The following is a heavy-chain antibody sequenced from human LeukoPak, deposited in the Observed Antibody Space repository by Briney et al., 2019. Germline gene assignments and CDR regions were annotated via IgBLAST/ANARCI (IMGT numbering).Heavy chain of an antibody. V-gene: IGHV1-18*01. J-gene: IGHJ6*03. Sequence: ASVKVSCKASGYTFTSYGISWVRQAPGQGLEWMGWISAYNGNTNYAQKLQGRVTMTTDTSTSTAYMELRSLRSDDTAVYYCARGYCSSTSCFDRSNYYYYMDVWGKGTTVTISS. CDR3: ARGYCSSTSCFDRSNYYYYMDV. D-gene: IGHD2-2*01. CDR2: ISAYNGNT. CDR1: GYTFTSYG.